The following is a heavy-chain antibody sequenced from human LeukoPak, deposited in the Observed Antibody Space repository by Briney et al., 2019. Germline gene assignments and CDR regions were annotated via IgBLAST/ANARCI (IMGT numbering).Heavy chain of an antibody. Sequence: PGGSLRLPFAPSGFPFSGLVTHGAARASGKGREGVGGIRSKANSYATAYAASVKGRFTISRDDSKNTAYLQMNSLKTEDTAVYYCTSTVDYYDSSGYYHSSDYWGQGTLVTVSS. V-gene: IGHV3-73*01. CDR1: GFPFSGLV. CDR2: IRSKANSYAT. D-gene: IGHD3-22*01. J-gene: IGHJ4*02. CDR3: TSTVDYYDSSGYYHSSDY.